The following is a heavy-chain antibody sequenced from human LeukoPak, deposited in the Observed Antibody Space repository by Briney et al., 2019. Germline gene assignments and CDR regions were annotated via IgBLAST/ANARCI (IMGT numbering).Heavy chain of an antibody. D-gene: IGHD4-17*01. CDR2: ISTYNGNT. CDR3: ARGHTVTTPFDY. J-gene: IGHJ4*02. V-gene: IGHV1-18*01. CDR1: GYTFTSYS. Sequence: ASVKVSCKASGYTFTSYSISWVRQAPGQGLEWMGWISTYNGNTNYAQKLQGRVTMTTDTSTSTAYMELRSLRSDDTAVYYCARGHTVTTPFDYWGQGTLVTVSS.